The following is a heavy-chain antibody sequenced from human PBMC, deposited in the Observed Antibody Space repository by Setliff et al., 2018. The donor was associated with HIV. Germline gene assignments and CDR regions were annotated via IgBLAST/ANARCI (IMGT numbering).Heavy chain of an antibody. V-gene: IGHV4-39*01. Sequence: SETLSLTCAVSGDSVSGPNYNWGWIRQPPGKALEWIGTISFRGSTSYNPSLKSRVTIPLDTSKSQFPLNLNSVTAADAAVYYCTGPAMAAAGPLEYYYYYGMDVWGQGTTVTVSS. D-gene: IGHD6-13*01. CDR2: ISFRGST. CDR1: GDSVSGPNYN. J-gene: IGHJ6*02. CDR3: TGPAMAAAGPLEYYYYYGMDV.